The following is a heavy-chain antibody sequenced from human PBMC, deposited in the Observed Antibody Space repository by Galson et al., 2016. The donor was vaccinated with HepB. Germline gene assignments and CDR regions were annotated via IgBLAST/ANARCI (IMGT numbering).Heavy chain of an antibody. J-gene: IGHJ4*02. CDR2: INWNSGTV. CDR3: ARDPYQWLSKYYFDY. CDR1: GFTFDDYA. Sequence: SLRLSCAASGFTFDDYAMHWVRHSPGKGLEWVAGINWNSGTVFYADSVKGRFTISRDNNRNSIYLQMDNLSVEDTAFYFCARDPYQWLSKYYFDYWGQGALVS. D-gene: IGHD6-19*01. V-gene: IGHV3-9*01.